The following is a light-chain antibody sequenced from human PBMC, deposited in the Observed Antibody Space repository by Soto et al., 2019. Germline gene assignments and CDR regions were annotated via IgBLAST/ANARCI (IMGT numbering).Light chain of an antibody. CDR2: SNN. V-gene: IGLV1-40*01. J-gene: IGLJ2*01. CDR1: SSNIGAGYD. Sequence: QSVLTQPPSVSGAPGQRVTISCTGSSSNIGAGYDVHWYQQLPGTAPKLLIYSNNNRPSGVPDRFSGSRSGASASLAITGLHAEDEADYYCQSFDTTLDVVFGGGTKLTVL. CDR3: QSFDTTLDVV.